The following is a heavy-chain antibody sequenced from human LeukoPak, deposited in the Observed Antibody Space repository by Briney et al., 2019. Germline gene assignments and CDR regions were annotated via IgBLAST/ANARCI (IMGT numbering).Heavy chain of an antibody. CDR1: GFTFSSYA. CDR2: ISGSGGST. J-gene: IGHJ4*02. CDR3: AKDAAAGTRPYYSDY. Sequence: GGSLRLSCAASGFTFSSYAMSWVRQAPGKGLEWVSAISGSGGSTYYADSVKGRFTISRDKSKNTLYLQMNSLRAEDTAVYYCAKDAAAGTRPYYSDYWGQGTLVTVSS. V-gene: IGHV3-23*01. D-gene: IGHD6-13*01.